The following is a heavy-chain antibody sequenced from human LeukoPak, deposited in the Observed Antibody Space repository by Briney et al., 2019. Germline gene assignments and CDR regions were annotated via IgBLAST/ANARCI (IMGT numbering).Heavy chain of an antibody. CDR1: GFTFSSYA. V-gene: IGHV3-30-3*01. Sequence: GRSLRLSCAASGFTFSSYAMHWVRQAPGKGLEWVAVISYDGSNKYYADSVKGRFTISRDNSKNTLYLQMNSLRAEDTAVYYCARDRELHFDYWGQGTPVTVSS. CDR3: ARDRELHFDY. J-gene: IGHJ4*02. D-gene: IGHD1-26*01. CDR2: ISYDGSNK.